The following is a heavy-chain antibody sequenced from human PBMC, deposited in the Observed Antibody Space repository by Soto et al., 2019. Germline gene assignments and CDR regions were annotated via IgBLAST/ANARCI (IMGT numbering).Heavy chain of an antibody. CDR3: ARVAPLGWELTPIAYYFDY. CDR2: IYYSGST. CDR1: GGSISSYY. J-gene: IGHJ4*02. D-gene: IGHD1-26*01. V-gene: IGHV4-59*01. Sequence: SETLSLTCTVSGGSISSYYWSWIRQPPGKGLEWIGYIYYSGSTNYNPSLKSRVTISVDTSKNQFSLKLSSVTAADTAVYYCARVAPLGWELTPIAYYFDYWGQGTLVTVSS.